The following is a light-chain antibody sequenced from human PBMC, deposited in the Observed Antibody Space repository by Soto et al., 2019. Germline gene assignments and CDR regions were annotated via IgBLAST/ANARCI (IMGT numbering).Light chain of an antibody. CDR1: QSVSSN. J-gene: IGKJ1*01. CDR3: QQYNNWPPWT. CDR2: GAS. Sequence: EIVMTQSLATLSVSPGERATLSCRASQSVSSNLAWYQQKPGQAPRLLIYGASIRATGIPARFNGSGSVTEFTLTISSLQSEDFAVYYCQQYNNWPPWTFGQGTKVEIK. V-gene: IGKV3D-15*01.